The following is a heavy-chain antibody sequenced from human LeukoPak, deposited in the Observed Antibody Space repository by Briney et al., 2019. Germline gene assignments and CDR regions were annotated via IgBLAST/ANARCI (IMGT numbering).Heavy chain of an antibody. CDR3: ARGQADIVATMKY. J-gene: IGHJ4*02. CDR2: IHYSGST. Sequence: SETLSLTCTVSGGSNSNYFWNWIRQPTGKGLEWIGFIHYSGSTNYNPSLKSRVAISVGTSNNQFSLKLSSVTAADAAVYFCARGQADIVATMKYWGQGTLVTVSS. D-gene: IGHD5-12*01. CDR1: GGSNSNYF. V-gene: IGHV4-59*01.